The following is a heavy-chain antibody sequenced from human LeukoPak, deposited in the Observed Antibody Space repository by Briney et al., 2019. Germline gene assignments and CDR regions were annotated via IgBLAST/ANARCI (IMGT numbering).Heavy chain of an antibody. J-gene: IGHJ5*02. D-gene: IGHD2-2*01. CDR1: GFTFDDYA. CDR3: AKDMSAATYWNWFDP. Sequence: GGSLRLSCAASGFTFDDYAMHWFRQVPGKGLEWVSLISGDGGSTYYADSVKGRFTISRDNSKNSLYLQMNSLRTEDTALYYCAKDMSAATYWNWFDPWGQGTLVTVSS. CDR2: ISGDGGST. V-gene: IGHV3-43*02.